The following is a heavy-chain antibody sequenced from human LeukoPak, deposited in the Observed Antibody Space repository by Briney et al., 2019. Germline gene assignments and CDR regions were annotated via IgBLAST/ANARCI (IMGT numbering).Heavy chain of an antibody. CDR1: GFTFSNYW. D-gene: IGHD2-21*02. CDR3: ARYKTAGDYFDY. V-gene: IGHV3-74*01. Sequence: GGSLRLSCVASGFTFSNYWMQWVRQVPGKGLVWVSRLNGDGTNIIYADSVKGRFTISRDNAENTLYLQMNSLRAEDTALYYCARYKTAGDYFDYWGQGTLVTVSS. J-gene: IGHJ4*02. CDR2: LNGDGTNI.